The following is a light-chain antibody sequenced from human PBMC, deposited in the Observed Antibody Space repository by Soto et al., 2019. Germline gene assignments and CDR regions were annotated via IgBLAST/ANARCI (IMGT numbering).Light chain of an antibody. CDR2: GAS. CDR3: QQYGSSPNT. Sequence: EFVLTQSPGTLSLSPGERATLSCRASQSVSSSYLAWYHQKPGQAPRLLIYGASSRATGIPDRFSGSGSGTDFTLTISRLEPEDFAVDYCQQYGSSPNTFGQATRLEIK. V-gene: IGKV3-20*01. CDR1: QSVSSSY. J-gene: IGKJ5*01.